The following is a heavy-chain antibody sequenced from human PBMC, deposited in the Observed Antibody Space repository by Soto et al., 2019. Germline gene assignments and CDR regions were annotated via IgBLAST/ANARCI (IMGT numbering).Heavy chain of an antibody. Sequence: GGSLRLSCAASGFTFSSYWMSWVRQAPGKGLEWVANIKQDGSEKYYVESVKGRFTISRDNAKNSLYLQMNSLRAEDTAVYYCARDRRRAPYSSSWPRSDYWGQGTLVTVSS. CDR3: ARDRRRAPYSSSWPRSDY. CDR2: IKQDGSEK. D-gene: IGHD6-13*01. V-gene: IGHV3-7*01. J-gene: IGHJ4*02. CDR1: GFTFSSYW.